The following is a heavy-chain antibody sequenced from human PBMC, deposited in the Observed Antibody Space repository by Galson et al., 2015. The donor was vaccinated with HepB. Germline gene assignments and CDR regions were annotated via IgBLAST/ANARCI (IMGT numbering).Heavy chain of an antibody. CDR1: GFTFDDYT. Sequence: SLRLSCAASGFTFDDYTMHWVRQAPGKGLEWVSLISWDGGSTYYADSVKGRFTISRDNSKNSLYLQMNSLRTEDTALYYCAKDGRGSRDTRGYGMDVWGQGTTVTVSS. CDR3: AKDGRGSRDTRGYGMDV. D-gene: IGHD1-26*01. J-gene: IGHJ6*02. V-gene: IGHV3-43*01. CDR2: ISWDGGST.